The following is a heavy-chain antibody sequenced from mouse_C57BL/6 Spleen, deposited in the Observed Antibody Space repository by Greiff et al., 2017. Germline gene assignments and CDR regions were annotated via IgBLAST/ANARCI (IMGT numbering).Heavy chain of an antibody. CDR1: GYAFSSYW. CDR2: IYPGDGDT. V-gene: IGHV1-80*01. D-gene: IGHD1-1*01. J-gene: IGHJ4*01. CDR3: AREGLTAVVARAMDY. Sequence: VQLQQSGAELVKPGASVKISCKASGYAFSSYWMNWVQQRPGKGLEWIGQIYPGDGDTNYNGKFKGKATLTADKSSSTAYMQLSSLTSEDSAVYFCAREGLTAVVARAMDYWGQGTSVTVSS.